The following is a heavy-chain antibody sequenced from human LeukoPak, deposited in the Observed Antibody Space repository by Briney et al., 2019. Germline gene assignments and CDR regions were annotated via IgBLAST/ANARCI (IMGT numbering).Heavy chain of an antibody. CDR1: GGSFSGYY. V-gene: IGHV4-34*01. CDR3: ARHAPGDIVVQIPAPTRWFDP. Sequence: SETLSLTCAVYGGSFSGYYWSWIRQPPGKGLEWIGSTYYRGTTYYNPSVESRVTISADTSKNQLSLKLSSVTAADTAVYYCARHAPGDIVVQIPAPTRWFDPWGQGTLVTVSS. D-gene: IGHD2-15*01. CDR2: TYYRGTT. J-gene: IGHJ5*02.